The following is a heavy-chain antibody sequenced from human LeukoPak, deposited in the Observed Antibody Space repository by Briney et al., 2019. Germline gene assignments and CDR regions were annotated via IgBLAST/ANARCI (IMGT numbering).Heavy chain of an antibody. V-gene: IGHV4-34*01. Sequence: PSETLSLTCAVYGETFSGFYWSWIRQPPGKGLEWIGEINYSGSTNYNPSLKSRVTISVDTSKNQFSLNLNSVTAADKAVYYCARISTVTHQFDYWGQGMLVTVSS. CDR3: ARISTVTHQFDY. CDR1: GETFSGFY. CDR2: INYSGST. D-gene: IGHD4-17*01. J-gene: IGHJ4*02.